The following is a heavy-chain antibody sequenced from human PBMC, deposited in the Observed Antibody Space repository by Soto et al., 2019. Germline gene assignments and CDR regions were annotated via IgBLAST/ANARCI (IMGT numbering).Heavy chain of an antibody. CDR2: TRNDGRDT. V-gene: IGHV3-74*02. J-gene: IGHJ4*02. CDR1: GFTFSSFW. D-gene: IGHD4-17*01. CDR3: VIGTTTVRTTVFDY. Sequence: EVQLVESGGGLVEPGGSLRLSCAASGFTFSSFWMHWVRHAPGTCLVWVARTRNDGRDTTSADFVEGRFTISRDNAKNKGFLQMNNLIGEDTAVYYGVIGTTTVRTTVFDYWGQGTLVTVSS.